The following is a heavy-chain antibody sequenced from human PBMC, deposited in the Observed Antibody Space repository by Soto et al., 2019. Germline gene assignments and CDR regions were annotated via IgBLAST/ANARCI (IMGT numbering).Heavy chain of an antibody. CDR2: ISYDGSNQ. D-gene: IGHD6-13*01. CDR1: GFSFSRHG. Sequence: VGSLRLSCTASGFSFSRHGMHWVRQAPGKGLEWVAVISYDGSNQDYADSVKGRFSISRDNSKNTVYLQMNSLRVEDSAVYYCARDRSSTYYYYGMHLCGQGTTVTV. CDR3: ARDRSSTYYYYGMHL. V-gene: IGHV3-30-3*01. J-gene: IGHJ6*02.